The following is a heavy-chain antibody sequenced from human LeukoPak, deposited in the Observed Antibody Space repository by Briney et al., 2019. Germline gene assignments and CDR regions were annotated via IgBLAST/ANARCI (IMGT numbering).Heavy chain of an antibody. CDR1: GFTFSSYA. V-gene: IGHV3-23*01. D-gene: IGHD3-3*01. CDR2: ISASGLTA. CDR3: ARDRYYYDFWSGLDY. J-gene: IGHJ4*02. Sequence: GGSLRLSCAASGFTFSSYAMSWVRQAPGRGLEWVSAISASGLTAYYGDSVKGRFTISRDNAKNTLYLQMNSLRAEDTAVYYCARDRYYYDFWSGLDYWGQGTLVTVSS.